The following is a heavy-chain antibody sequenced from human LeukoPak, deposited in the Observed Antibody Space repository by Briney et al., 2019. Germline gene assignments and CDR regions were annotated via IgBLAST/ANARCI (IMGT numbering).Heavy chain of an antibody. CDR2: IYSGGST. CDR3: AREQLLWFGELRVGNAFDI. Sequence: GGSLRLSCAASGFTVSSNYMSWVRQAPGKGLEWVSVIYSGGSTYYADSVKGRFTISRDNSKNTLYLQMNSLRAEDTAVYYCAREQLLWFGELRVGNAFDIWGQGTMVTVSS. J-gene: IGHJ3*02. D-gene: IGHD3-10*01. CDR1: GFTVSSNY. V-gene: IGHV3-53*01.